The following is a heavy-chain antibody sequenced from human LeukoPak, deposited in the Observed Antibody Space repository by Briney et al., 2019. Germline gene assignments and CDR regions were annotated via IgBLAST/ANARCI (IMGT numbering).Heavy chain of an antibody. D-gene: IGHD3-22*01. V-gene: IGHV3-30-3*01. CDR2: ISYDGSNK. Sequence: GGSLRLSCAASGFTFSSYAMHWVRQAPGKGLEWVAVISYDGSNKYYADYVKGRFTISRDNSKNTLYLQMNSLRAEDTAVYYCARDVDSSGYYYVFSYYGMDVWGQGTTVTVSS. J-gene: IGHJ6*02. CDR1: GFTFSSYA. CDR3: ARDVDSSGYYYVFSYYGMDV.